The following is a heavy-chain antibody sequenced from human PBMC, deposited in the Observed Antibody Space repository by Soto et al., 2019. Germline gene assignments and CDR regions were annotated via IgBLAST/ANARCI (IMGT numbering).Heavy chain of an antibody. CDR2: ISGSGGRT. CDR1: GFTFSSYA. V-gene: IGHV3-23*01. CDR3: AKADDFWSGYHIYYYYGMDV. D-gene: IGHD3-3*01. Sequence: GGSLRLSCAASGFTFSSYAMSWVRHAPGKGLEWVSGISGSGGRTYYADSVKGRFTISRDNSKHTLYLQMNSLRAEDTAVYYCAKADDFWSGYHIYYYYGMDVWGQGPTVTV. J-gene: IGHJ6*02.